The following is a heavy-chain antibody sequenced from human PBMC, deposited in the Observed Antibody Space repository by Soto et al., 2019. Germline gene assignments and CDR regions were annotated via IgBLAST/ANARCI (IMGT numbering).Heavy chain of an antibody. CDR2: IYHSGNT. D-gene: IGHD2-15*01. J-gene: IGHJ6*02. Sequence: SETLSLTCAVSGGSISGSNWWSWVRQPPGKGLEWIGEIYHSGNTNYNPSLKSRVTMAVDKSRNQFSLDLTSVTATDTAVYFCARHPGYCSGGSCNGQYTLDVWGQGTTVTVSS. CDR1: GGSISGSNW. CDR3: ARHPGYCSGGSCNGQYTLDV. V-gene: IGHV4-4*02.